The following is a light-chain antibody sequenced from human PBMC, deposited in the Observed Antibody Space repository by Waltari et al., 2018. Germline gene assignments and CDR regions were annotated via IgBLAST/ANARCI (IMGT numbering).Light chain of an antibody. CDR1: SSNIGNNY. CDR2: ENN. Sequence: QSVLTQPPSVSAAPGQTVTISCSGSSSNIGNNYVSWYQQLPGTAPKLLIYENNKRPSGIPDRLSGSKSGTSATLGITGLQTGDEADYYCGTWDSSLSAAVFGGGTQLTVL. V-gene: IGLV1-51*02. CDR3: GTWDSSLSAAV. J-gene: IGLJ7*01.